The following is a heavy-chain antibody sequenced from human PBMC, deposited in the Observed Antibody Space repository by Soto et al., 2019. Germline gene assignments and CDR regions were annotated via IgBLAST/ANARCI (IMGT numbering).Heavy chain of an antibody. Sequence: PGGSLRLSCAASGFTFSSYSMNWVRQAPGKGLEWVSYISSSSSTIYYADSVKGRFTISRDNAKNSLYLQMNSLRAEDTAVYYCARMGTYGYCSGGSCYGDAFDIWGQGTMVTVSS. J-gene: IGHJ3*02. CDR3: ARMGTYGYCSGGSCYGDAFDI. CDR1: GFTFSSYS. D-gene: IGHD2-15*01. V-gene: IGHV3-48*01. CDR2: ISSSSSTI.